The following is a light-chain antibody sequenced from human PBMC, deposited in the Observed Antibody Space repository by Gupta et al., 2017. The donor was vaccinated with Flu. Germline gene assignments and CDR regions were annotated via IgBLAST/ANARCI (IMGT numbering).Light chain of an antibody. CDR2: DAS. CDR1: QSVSSL. J-gene: IGKJ4*01. Sequence: EIVLTQSPATLSLSPGARATLSCRASQSVSSLLAWYQQKPGQAPRLLIYDASNRATGIPARFSGSGSGTDFTLTISSREPEDFAVYYCQQRSNWPPLTFGGGTKVEIK. CDR3: QQRSNWPPLT. V-gene: IGKV3-11*01.